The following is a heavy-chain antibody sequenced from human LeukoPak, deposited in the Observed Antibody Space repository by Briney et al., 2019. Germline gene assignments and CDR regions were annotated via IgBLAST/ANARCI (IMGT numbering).Heavy chain of an antibody. CDR2: INWNGDSI. CDR1: GFAFDDYG. V-gene: IGHV3-20*04. Sequence: GGSLRLSCAASGFAFDDYGMSWVRQAPGKGLEWVSGINWNGDSIGYADSVKGRFTISRDNAKNSLYLQINSLRAEDTALYYCARADKDGYGFFGFDYWGQGTLVTVSS. J-gene: IGHJ4*02. D-gene: IGHD5-18*01. CDR3: ARADKDGYGFFGFDY.